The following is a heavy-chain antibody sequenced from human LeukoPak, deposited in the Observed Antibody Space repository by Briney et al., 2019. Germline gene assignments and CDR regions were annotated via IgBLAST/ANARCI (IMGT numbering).Heavy chain of an antibody. CDR3: ASGIAVDGGYFDY. D-gene: IGHD6-19*01. CDR1: RFSFSSYW. CDR2: IKEDGSEK. Sequence: GGSLRLSCAASRFSFSSYWMSWVRQAPGNGLEWVANIKEDGSEKYYVDSVKGRFTISRDNDKSSLYLQMNSLRVEDTAVYYCASGIAVDGGYFDYWGQGTLVTVSS. J-gene: IGHJ4*02. V-gene: IGHV3-7*01.